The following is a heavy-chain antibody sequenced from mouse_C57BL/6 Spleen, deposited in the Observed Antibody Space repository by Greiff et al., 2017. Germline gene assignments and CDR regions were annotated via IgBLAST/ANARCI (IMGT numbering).Heavy chain of an antibody. V-gene: IGHV1-15*01. D-gene: IGHD3-2*02. CDR1: GYTFTDSE. CDR3: TTTAQAPYYAMDY. J-gene: IGHJ4*01. CDR2: IDPETGGT. Sequence: QVQLQQSGAELVRPGASVTLSCKASGYTFTDSEMHWVKPTPVHGLEWIGAIDPETGGTAYNQKFKGKAILTADKSSSTAYMELRSLTSEDSAVYYCTTTAQAPYYAMDYWGQGTSGTVSS.